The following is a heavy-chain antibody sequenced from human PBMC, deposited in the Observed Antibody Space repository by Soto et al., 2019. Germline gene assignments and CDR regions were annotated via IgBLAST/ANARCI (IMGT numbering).Heavy chain of an antibody. CDR3: ARDYLSRKLSLIYFAF. CDR2: INPSGGSA. D-gene: IGHD2-2*01. CDR1: RYSLISHY. J-gene: IGHJ4*02. Sequence: QVQLVQSGAEVTRPGASVKVSCRASRYSLISHYIHWVRQAPGQGFEWMGFINPSGGSATFAQKCQGRVTTTRDTSTSTVYMELTILRSEDAAVYYGARDYLSRKLSLIYFAFGGQGTLVTVSS. V-gene: IGHV1-46*01.